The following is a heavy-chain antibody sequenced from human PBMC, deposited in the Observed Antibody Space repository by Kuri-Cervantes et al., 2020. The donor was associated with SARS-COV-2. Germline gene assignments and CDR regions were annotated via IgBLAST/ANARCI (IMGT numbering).Heavy chain of an antibody. D-gene: IGHD3-3*01. CDR1: GGSFSGYY. J-gene: IGHJ3*02. CDR2: IYHSGST. Sequence: SQTLSLTCAVYGGSFSGYYWSWIRQPPGKGLEWIGEIYHSGSTNYNPSLKGRVTISVDTSKNQFSLKLSSVTAADTAVYYCARGKSLYYDFWSGYLDAFDIWGQGTMVTVSS. V-gene: IGHV4-34*01. CDR3: ARGKSLYYDFWSGYLDAFDI.